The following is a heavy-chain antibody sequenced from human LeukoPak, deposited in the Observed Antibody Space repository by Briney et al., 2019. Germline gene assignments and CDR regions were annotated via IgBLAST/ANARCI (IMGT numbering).Heavy chain of an antibody. CDR2: INPNSGGT. CDR3: ARDSGYAYSIDY. J-gene: IGHJ4*02. V-gene: IGHV1-2*02. Sequence: AASVKVSCKASGYTFTGYYMHWVRQAPGQGLEWMGWINPNSGGTNYAQKFQGRVTMTRDTSISTAYMELSRLRSDDTAVYYCARDSGYAYSIDYWGQGTLVTVSS. D-gene: IGHD5-12*01. CDR1: GYTFTGYY.